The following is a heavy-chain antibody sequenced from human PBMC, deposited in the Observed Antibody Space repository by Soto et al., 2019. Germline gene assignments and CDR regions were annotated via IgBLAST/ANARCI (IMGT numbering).Heavy chain of an antibody. Sequence: EGSLRLSCAASGFTFSSYAMSWVRQAPGKWLEYVSAISGSGGRTYYADSVKGRFTISRYNSKNTLYLQMSTLGAEDTAVYYCVKSRAVAAYYYYYSMDGWGQGTTVSVCS. D-gene: IGHD6-19*01. CDR3: VKSRAVAAYYYYYSMDG. V-gene: IGHV3-23*01. J-gene: IGHJ6*02. CDR2: ISGSGGRT. CDR1: GFTFSSYA.